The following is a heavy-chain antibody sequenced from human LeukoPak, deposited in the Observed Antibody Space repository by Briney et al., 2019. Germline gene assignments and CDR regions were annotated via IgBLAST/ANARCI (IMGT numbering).Heavy chain of an antibody. CDR1: GFTFSNAW. CDR3: TTEQADGYNYLFGY. V-gene: IGHV3-15*01. D-gene: IGHD5-24*01. CDR2: IKSKTDGGTT. J-gene: IGHJ4*02. Sequence: PGGSLRLSCAASGFTFSNAWMSWVRQAPGKGLEWVGRIKSKTDGGTTDYAAPVKGRFTISRDDSKNTLYLQMNSLRTEDTAVYYCTTEQADGYNYLFGYWGQGTLVTVSS.